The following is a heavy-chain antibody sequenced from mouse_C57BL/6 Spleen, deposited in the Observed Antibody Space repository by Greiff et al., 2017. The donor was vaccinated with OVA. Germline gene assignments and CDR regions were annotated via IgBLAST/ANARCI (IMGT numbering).Heavy chain of an antibody. J-gene: IGHJ2*01. V-gene: IGHV1-69*01. CDR2: IDPSDRYT. CDR3: ARLYGSDYYFDY. Sequence: VQLQQPGAELVMPGASVKLSCKASGYTFPSYWMHWVKQRPGQGLEWIGEIDPSDRYTNYNQKFKGKSTLTVDKSSSTAYMQLSSLTSEDSAVYYCARLYGSDYYFDYWGQGTTLTVSS. D-gene: IGHD1-1*01. CDR1: GYTFPSYW.